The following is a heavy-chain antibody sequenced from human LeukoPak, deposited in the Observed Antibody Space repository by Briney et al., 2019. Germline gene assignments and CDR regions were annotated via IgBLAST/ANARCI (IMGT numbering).Heavy chain of an antibody. J-gene: IGHJ4*02. CDR2: ISYDGSNK. V-gene: IGHV3-30*04. CDR3: ARGWDIVATIQYYFDY. D-gene: IGHD5-12*01. CDR1: GFTFGSYA. Sequence: GRSLRLSCAASGFTFGSYAMHWVRQAPGKGLEWVAVISYDGSNKYYADSVKGRFTISRDNSKNTLYLQMNSLRAEDTAVYYCARGWDIVATIQYYFDYWGQGTLVTVSS.